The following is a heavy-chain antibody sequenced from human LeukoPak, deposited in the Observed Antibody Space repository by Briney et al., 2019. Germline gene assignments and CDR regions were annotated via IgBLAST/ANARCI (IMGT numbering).Heavy chain of an antibody. CDR3: ARGLAYCSSASCRAGYGY. Sequence: SETLSLTCAVYGGSFSGYYWSWIRQPPGKGLEWIAEINHSGSTNYNPSLKSRVTISVDTSKNQFSLKLSSVTAADTAVYYCARGLAYCSSASCRAGYGYWGQGTLVTVSS. D-gene: IGHD2-2*01. J-gene: IGHJ4*02. V-gene: IGHV4-34*01. CDR1: GGSFSGYY. CDR2: INHSGST.